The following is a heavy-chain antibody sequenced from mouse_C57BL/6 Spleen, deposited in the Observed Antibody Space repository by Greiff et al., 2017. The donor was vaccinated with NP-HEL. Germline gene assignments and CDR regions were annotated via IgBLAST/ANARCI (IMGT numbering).Heavy chain of an antibody. CDR3: ARHAYGNFDD. CDR1: GFTFSSYT. D-gene: IGHD2-10*02. CDR2: ISGGGGNT. V-gene: IGHV5-9*01. Sequence: DVQLVESGGGLVKPGGSLKLSCAASGFTFSSYTMSWVRQTPGQRLEWVATISGGGGNTYYPDSVKGRFTISRDNAKNTLYLQMSSLRSEDTALYYCARHAYGNFDDWGQGTTLTVSS. J-gene: IGHJ2*01.